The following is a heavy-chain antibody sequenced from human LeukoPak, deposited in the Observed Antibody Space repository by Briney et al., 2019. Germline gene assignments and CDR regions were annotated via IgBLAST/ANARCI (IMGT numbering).Heavy chain of an antibody. J-gene: IGHJ5*02. CDR1: GYTFTGDY. V-gene: IGHV1-2*06. CDR3: ATVGGYYTDWFDP. CDR2: INPNSGGT. D-gene: IGHD3-22*01. Sequence: GASVKVSCKASGYTFTGDYMHWVRQAPGQGLEWMGRINPNSGGTNYAQKFQGRVTMTEDTSTDTAYMELSSLRSEDTAVYYCATVGGYYTDWFDPWGQGTLVTVSS.